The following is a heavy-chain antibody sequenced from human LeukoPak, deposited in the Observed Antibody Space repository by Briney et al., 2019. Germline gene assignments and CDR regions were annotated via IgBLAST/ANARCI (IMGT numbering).Heavy chain of an antibody. Sequence: SETLSLTCTVSGGSISSSDFYWGWIRQPPGKGLEWIGSISYSGNTYYNPSLKSRVTISIDTSRNQFSLRLNSVTAADTAVYYCARLVRYCTTNSCYPFDYWGQGTLVTVSS. D-gene: IGHD2-2*01. CDR2: ISYSGNT. CDR3: ARLVRYCTTNSCYPFDY. J-gene: IGHJ4*02. V-gene: IGHV4-39*01. CDR1: GGSISSSDFY.